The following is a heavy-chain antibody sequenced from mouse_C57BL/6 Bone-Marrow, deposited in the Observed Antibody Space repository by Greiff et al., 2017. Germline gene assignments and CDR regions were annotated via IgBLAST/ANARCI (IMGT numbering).Heavy chain of an antibody. CDR3: ARVELGRDWFAY. Sequence: VQLQQPGAELVRPGSSVKLSCKASGYTFTSYWMHWVKQRPIQGLEWIGNIDPSDSETHYNQKFKDKATLTVDKSSSTAYMQLSSLTSEDSAVYYCARVELGRDWFAYWGQGTLVTVSA. J-gene: IGHJ3*01. D-gene: IGHD4-1*01. CDR1: GYTFTSYW. CDR2: IDPSDSET. V-gene: IGHV1-52*01.